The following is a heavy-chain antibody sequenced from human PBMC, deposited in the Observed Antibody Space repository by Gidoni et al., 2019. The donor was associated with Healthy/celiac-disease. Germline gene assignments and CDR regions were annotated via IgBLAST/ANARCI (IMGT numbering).Heavy chain of an antibody. CDR2: YN. D-gene: IGHD6-19*01. J-gene: IGHJ6*02. V-gene: IGHV6-1*01. CDR3: ARDPVTWLVHYYYYGMDV. Sequence: YNDYAVSVKSRITINPDTSKNQFSLQLNSVTPEDTAVYYCARDPVTWLVHYYYYGMDVWGQGTTVTVSS.